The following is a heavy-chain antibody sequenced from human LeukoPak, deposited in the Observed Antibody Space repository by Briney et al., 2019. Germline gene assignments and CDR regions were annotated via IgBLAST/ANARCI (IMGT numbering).Heavy chain of an antibody. V-gene: IGHV4-59*08. D-gene: IGHD6-19*01. CDR3: ARQGGAVAGRAVDY. CDR2: IYYSGSP. Sequence: PSETLFLTCAVSGASLSGYYWSWIRQPPGKGLEWSGYIYYSGSPDYNPSLKSRVTISVDTSKNQFSLTLSSVTAADTAVYYCARQGGAVAGRAVDYWGQGTLVSVSS. J-gene: IGHJ4*02. CDR1: GASLSGYY.